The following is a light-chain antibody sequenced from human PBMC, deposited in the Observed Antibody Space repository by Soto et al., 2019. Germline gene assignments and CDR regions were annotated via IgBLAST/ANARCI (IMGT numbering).Light chain of an antibody. CDR2: DAS. CDR3: QQRLNWPPG. Sequence: EIFLTQSPDTLSLSPGERATLTCRASQSVTNCIAWYQQRPGQAPRLLIYDASNRATGVPARFSGSRSGTDFTLTISDLEPADFGLYYCQQRLNWPPGFGQGTK. V-gene: IGKV3-11*01. J-gene: IGKJ1*01. CDR1: QSVTNC.